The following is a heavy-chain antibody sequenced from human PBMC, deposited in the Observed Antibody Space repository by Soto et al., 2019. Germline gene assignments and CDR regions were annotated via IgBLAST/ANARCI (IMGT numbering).Heavy chain of an antibody. CDR3: ARIPRYSFPTSDDLDS. CDR2: ITPIYPTT. Sequence: SVKVSFKASGGTFYTYTFSWVRQAPGQGLEWMGSITPIYPTTNYAEKFQGRLTVAADGSTNTAYMELNSLTSEDTAVYYCARIPRYSFPTSDDLDSWGQGTLVTVSS. J-gene: IGHJ4*02. CDR1: GGTFYTYT. V-gene: IGHV1-69*13. D-gene: IGHD5-18*01.